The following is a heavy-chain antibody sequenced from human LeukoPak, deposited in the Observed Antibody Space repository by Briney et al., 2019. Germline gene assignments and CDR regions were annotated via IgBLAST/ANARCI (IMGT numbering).Heavy chain of an antibody. Sequence: ASVKVSCKASGGTFSSYAISWVRQAPGQGLEWMGGIIPIFGTANYAQKFQGRVTITADKSTSTAYMELNSLRAEDTAVYYCAKARRYCSGGSCQYNWFDPWGQGTLVTVSS. J-gene: IGHJ5*02. CDR3: AKARRYCSGGSCQYNWFDP. V-gene: IGHV1-69*06. D-gene: IGHD2-15*01. CDR2: IIPIFGTA. CDR1: GGTFSSYA.